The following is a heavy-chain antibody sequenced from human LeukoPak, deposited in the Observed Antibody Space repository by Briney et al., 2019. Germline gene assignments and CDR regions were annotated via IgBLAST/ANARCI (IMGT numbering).Heavy chain of an antibody. CDR2: IYYSGST. CDR1: GGSISSGGYY. D-gene: IGHD3-3*02. Sequence: SETLSLTCTVSGGSISSGGYYWSWIRQHPGKDLEWIGYIYYSGSTYYNPSLKSRVTISVDTSKNQFSLKLSSVTAADTAVYYCARDHETFLEWLFPRSFDPWGQGTLVTVSS. V-gene: IGHV4-31*03. J-gene: IGHJ5*02. CDR3: ARDHETFLEWLFPRSFDP.